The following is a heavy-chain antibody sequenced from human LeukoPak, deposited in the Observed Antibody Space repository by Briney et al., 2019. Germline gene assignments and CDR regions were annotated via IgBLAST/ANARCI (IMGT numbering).Heavy chain of an antibody. D-gene: IGHD5-24*01. J-gene: IGHJ4*02. V-gene: IGHV4-61*02. CDR1: GGSISSGSYY. CDR3: ARGIHGYNPYFDY. CDR2: IYTSGST. Sequence: SETLSLTCTVSGGSISSGSYYWSWIRQPAGKGLEWIGRIYTSGSTNYNPSLKSRVTISVDTSKNQFSLKLSSVTAADTAVYYCARGIHGYNPYFDYWGQGTLVTVSS.